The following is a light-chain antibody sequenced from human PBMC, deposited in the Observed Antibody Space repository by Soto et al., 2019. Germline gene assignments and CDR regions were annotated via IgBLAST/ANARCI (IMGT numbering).Light chain of an antibody. Sequence: EMVMTQSPVTLSGSPGERVTLSCRASRTISRNLAWYQQKPGQAPRLLIYGASTRATGIPDRFSGSGSGTEFTLTINSLQSEDFAMYDCQTHNNWPVVTFGGGTKVDIK. CDR1: RTISRN. CDR3: QTHNNWPVVT. CDR2: GAS. J-gene: IGKJ4*01. V-gene: IGKV3-15*01.